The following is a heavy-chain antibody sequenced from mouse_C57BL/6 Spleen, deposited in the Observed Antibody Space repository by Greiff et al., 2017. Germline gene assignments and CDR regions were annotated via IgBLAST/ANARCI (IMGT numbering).Heavy chain of an antibody. CDR3: TRKTYSNYEDYAMDY. V-gene: IGHV5-9-1*02. J-gene: IGHJ4*01. D-gene: IGHD2-5*01. Sequence: EVKLVESGEGLVKPGGSLKLSCAASGFTFSSYAMSWVRQTPEKRLEWVAYISSGGDYIYYADTVKGRFTISRDNARNTLYLQMSSLKSEDTAMYYCTRKTYSNYEDYAMDYWGQGTSVTVSS. CDR2: ISSGGDYI. CDR1: GFTFSSYA.